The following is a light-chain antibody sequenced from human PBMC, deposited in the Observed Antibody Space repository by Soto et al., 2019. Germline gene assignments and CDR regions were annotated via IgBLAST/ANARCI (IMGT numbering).Light chain of an antibody. CDR3: QNYYSAVFT. CDR1: QGIQNY. Sequence: DIQMTQSPSSLSASVGDRVTITCRATQGIQNYLAWYQQRPGQVPRLLIYHASTLQSGVPSRFGGSGSGADFTLTISSLQPEDVATYYCQNYYSAVFTFGPWTKVDIK. CDR2: HAS. V-gene: IGKV1-27*01. J-gene: IGKJ3*01.